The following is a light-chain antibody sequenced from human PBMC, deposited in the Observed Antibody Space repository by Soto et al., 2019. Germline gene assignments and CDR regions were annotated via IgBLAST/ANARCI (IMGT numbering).Light chain of an antibody. J-gene: IGLJ1*01. V-gene: IGLV2-23*01. CDR2: EGS. CDR3: CSYAGSSTYV. Sequence: QSALTQPASVSGSPGQSITISCTGTSSDVGSYNLVSWYQHHPGKAPKLMIYEGSKRPSGVSNRFSGSKSGHTASLTFSGLQAEDEADYYCCSYAGSSTYVFGTGTKLTVL. CDR1: SSDVGSYNL.